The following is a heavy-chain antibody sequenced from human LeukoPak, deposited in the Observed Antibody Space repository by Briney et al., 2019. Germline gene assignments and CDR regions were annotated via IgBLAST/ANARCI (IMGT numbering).Heavy chain of an antibody. CDR3: ARSRPFVPAANPRTTTLIGVSRVFDY. CDR2: ISAYNGNT. Sequence: ASVKVSCKASGYTFTSYGISWVRQAPGQGLEWMGWISAYNGNTNYAQKLQGRVTMTTDTSTSTAYMELRSLRSEDTAVYYCARSRPFVPAANPRTTTLIGVSRVFDYWGQGTLVTVSS. J-gene: IGHJ4*02. CDR1: GYTFTSYG. V-gene: IGHV1-18*01. D-gene: IGHD2-2*01.